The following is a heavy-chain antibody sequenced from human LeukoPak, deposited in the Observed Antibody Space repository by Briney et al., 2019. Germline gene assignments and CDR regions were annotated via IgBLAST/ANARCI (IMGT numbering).Heavy chain of an antibody. CDR2: INTDGSIT. J-gene: IGHJ4*02. D-gene: IGHD6-13*01. CDR3: ARVAGGTTFDY. V-gene: IGHV3-74*01. Sequence: GGSLRLSCAASGFSFTSYWMHWVRQAPGKGLVWVSRINTDGSITSYADSVKSRFTISRDTAKNTLYLQINSLRAEDTAIYYCARVAGGTTFDYWGQGARVTVSS. CDR1: GFSFTSYW.